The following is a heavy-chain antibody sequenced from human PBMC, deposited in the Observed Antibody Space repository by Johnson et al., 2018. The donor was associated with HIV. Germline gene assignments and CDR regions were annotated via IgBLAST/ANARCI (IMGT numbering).Heavy chain of an antibody. J-gene: IGHJ3*02. CDR3: ARDAPRYSFDI. Sequence: VQLVESGGGLVQPGGSLRLSCAASGFTFSNYWMSWVRQAPGKGLEWVANIKQDGSEKYYVDSVKGRFTISSDNAKNSLYLQMNSLRAEDTAVYYCARDAPRYSFDIWGQGTMVTVSS. CDR2: IKQDGSEK. CDR1: GFTFSNYW. D-gene: IGHD2-21*01. V-gene: IGHV3-7*01.